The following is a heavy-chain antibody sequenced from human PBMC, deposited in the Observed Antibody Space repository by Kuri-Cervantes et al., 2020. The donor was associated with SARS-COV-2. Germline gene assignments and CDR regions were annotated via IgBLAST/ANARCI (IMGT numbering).Heavy chain of an antibody. D-gene: IGHD3-22*01. CDR3: AREGYYDSSGYFDY. CDR2: ISSSSSTI. V-gene: IGHV3-48*02. Sequence: LSLTCADSVFTFSSYSMNWVRQAPGKGLEWVSYISSSSSTIYYADSVKGQFTISRDNAKNSLYLQMNSLRDEDTAVYYCAREGYYDSSGYFDYWGQGTLVTVSS. CDR1: VFTFSSYS. J-gene: IGHJ4*02.